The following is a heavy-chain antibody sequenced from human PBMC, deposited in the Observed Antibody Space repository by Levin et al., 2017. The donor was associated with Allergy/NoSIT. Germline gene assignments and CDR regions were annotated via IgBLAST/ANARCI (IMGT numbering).Heavy chain of an antibody. J-gene: IGHJ6*02. CDR2: ISYSGST. CDR3: AKGTDYDFYGMDV. CDR1: GASITSYY. D-gene: IGHD3-3*01. V-gene: IGHV4-59*01. Sequence: SQTLSLTCTVSGASITSYYWSWIRQPPGKGLEWIGYISYSGSTNYNPSLESRVTISRDTSKNQFSLKLPSVTAADTAMYFCAKGTDYDFYGMDVWGQGTTVTVSS.